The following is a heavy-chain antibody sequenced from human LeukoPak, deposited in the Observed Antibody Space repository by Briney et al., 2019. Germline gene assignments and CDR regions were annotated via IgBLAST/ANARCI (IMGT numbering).Heavy chain of an antibody. Sequence: GGSLRLSCAASGFTFSSYAMNWIRQAPGKGLEWVTIISSNGDDTYYADSVKGRFTISRDNSKNPLYLQMNSLRVEDTAMYYCAKEERVIIPRTDYWGQGILVTVSS. CDR1: GFTFSSYA. CDR2: ISSNGDDT. J-gene: IGHJ4*02. V-gene: IGHV3-23*01. CDR3: AKEERVIIPRTDY. D-gene: IGHD2-21*01.